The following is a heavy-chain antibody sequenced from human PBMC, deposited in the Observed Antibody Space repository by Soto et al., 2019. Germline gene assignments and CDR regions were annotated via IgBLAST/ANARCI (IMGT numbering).Heavy chain of an antibody. J-gene: IGHJ4*02. V-gene: IGHV4-31*03. D-gene: IGHD3-3*01. CDR3: AIGRGGDFWSGYWV. CDR1: GGSISSGGYY. CDR2: IYYSGST. Sequence: PSETLSLTCTVSGGSISSGGYYWSWIRQHPGKGLEWIGYIYYSGSTYYNPSLKSRVTISVDTSKNQFSLKLSSVTAADTAVYYCAIGRGGDFWSGYWVWGQGTLVTVSS.